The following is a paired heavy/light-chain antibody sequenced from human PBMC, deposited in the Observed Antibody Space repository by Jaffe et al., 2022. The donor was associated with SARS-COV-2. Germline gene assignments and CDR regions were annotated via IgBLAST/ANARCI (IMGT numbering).Heavy chain of an antibody. Sequence: QVQLQESGPGLVKPSETLSLTCTVSGGSISSYFWSWIRQPAGKGLEWIGRIYTNENTNYNPSLKSRVTLSVDTSKNQFSLKLSSVTAADTAVYYCARETTSVGSPYYFDYWGQGTLVTVSS. V-gene: IGHV4-4*07. CDR1: GGSISSYF. J-gene: IGHJ4*02. CDR2: IYTNENT. CDR3: ARETTSVGSPYYFDY. D-gene: IGHD1-26*01.
Light chain of an antibody. CDR1: QSVLYSSNNKNY. CDR3: QQYYTTPRT. Sequence: DIVMTQSPDSLAVSLGERATINCKSSQSVLYSSNNKNYLAWYQQRPGQPPKLLIYWASTRESGVPDRFSGSGSGTDFTLTISSLQAEDVAVYYCQQYYTTPRTFGQGTKLEIK. V-gene: IGKV4-1*01. CDR2: WAS. J-gene: IGKJ2*01.